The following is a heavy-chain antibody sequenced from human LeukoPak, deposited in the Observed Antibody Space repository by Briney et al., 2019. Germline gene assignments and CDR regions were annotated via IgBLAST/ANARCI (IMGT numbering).Heavy chain of an antibody. CDR1: GFTFSSYA. D-gene: IGHD3-9*01. V-gene: IGHV3-30*14. Sequence: GGSLRLSCAASGFTFSSYAMHWVRQAPGKGLEWVAVISYDGSNKYYADSVKGRFTISREISKNTLWLQMNSLRAEDTAVYYCARLHYDVLTGPFDYWGQGTLVTVSS. J-gene: IGHJ4*02. CDR3: ARLHYDVLTGPFDY. CDR2: ISYDGSNK.